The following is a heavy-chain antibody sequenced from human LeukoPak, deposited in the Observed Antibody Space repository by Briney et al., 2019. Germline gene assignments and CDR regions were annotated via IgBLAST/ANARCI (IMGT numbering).Heavy chain of an antibody. CDR3: ARGGSVAAADYWYFDL. D-gene: IGHD6-13*01. CDR2: ISSSTSTI. Sequence: GGSLRLSCAASGFTFSSYSMNWVRQAPGKGLEWVSYISSSTSTIYYADSVKGRFTISRDNARNSLYLQMNSLRAEDTAVYYCARGGSVAAADYWYFDLWGRGTLVTVSS. V-gene: IGHV3-48*04. CDR1: GFTFSSYS. J-gene: IGHJ2*01.